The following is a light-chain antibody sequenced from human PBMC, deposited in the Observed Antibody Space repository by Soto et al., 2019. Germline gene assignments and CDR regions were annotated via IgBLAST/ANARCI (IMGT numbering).Light chain of an antibody. CDR3: SSYTTSSTPVV. J-gene: IGLJ2*01. CDR1: SSDVGGYNY. CDR2: EVS. Sequence: QSALTQPASVSGSPGQSITISCTGTSSDVGGYNYVSWYQQHPGKAPKLMIYEVSNRPSGVSNRFSGSKSGNTASLTISGLQAEDDADYYCSSYTTSSTPVVFGGGTQLTVL. V-gene: IGLV2-14*01.